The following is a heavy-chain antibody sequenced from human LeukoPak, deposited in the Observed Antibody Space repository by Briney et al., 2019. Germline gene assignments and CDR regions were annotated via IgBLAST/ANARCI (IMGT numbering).Heavy chain of an antibody. V-gene: IGHV3-30*01. CDR2: ISYDGSSK. CDR1: GFTFSSYA. Sequence: QPGRSLRLSCAASGFTFSSYAMHWVRQAPGKGLEWVAVISYDGSSKYYADSVKGRFTISRDNSKNTLYLQMNSLRAEDTAVYYCARDRAIAAAAGCYMDVWGKGTTVTVSS. D-gene: IGHD6-13*01. J-gene: IGHJ6*03. CDR3: ARDRAIAAAAGCYMDV.